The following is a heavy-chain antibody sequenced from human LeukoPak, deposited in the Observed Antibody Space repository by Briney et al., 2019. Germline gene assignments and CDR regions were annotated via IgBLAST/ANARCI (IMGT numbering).Heavy chain of an antibody. V-gene: IGHV1-69*04. D-gene: IGHD3-22*01. CDR1: GGTFSSYA. Sequence: SVKVSCKASGGTFSSYAISWVRQAPGQGLEWMGRIIPILGIANYAQKFQGRVTITADKSTSTAYMELSSLRSEDTAVYYCARDFYNSMIVVVIRGGAFDIWGQGTMVTVSS. J-gene: IGHJ3*02. CDR2: IIPILGIA. CDR3: ARDFYNSMIVVVIRGGAFDI.